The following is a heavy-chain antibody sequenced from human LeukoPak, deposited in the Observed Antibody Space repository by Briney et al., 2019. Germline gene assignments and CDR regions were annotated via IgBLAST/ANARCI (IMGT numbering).Heavy chain of an antibody. V-gene: IGHV4-61*02. CDR3: ARSKAHLSTSWYGTWFDP. CDR1: GASINSGSFY. Sequence: NPSETLSLTCTVSGASINSGSFYWVWIRQTAGKGLEWIGRLYTSGSTKINPSLRSRVSISTDTSKKQFSLNLTSATAADTAVYYCARSKAHLSTSWYGTWFDPWGQGTLVTVSS. D-gene: IGHD2-2*01. J-gene: IGHJ5*02. CDR2: LYTSGST.